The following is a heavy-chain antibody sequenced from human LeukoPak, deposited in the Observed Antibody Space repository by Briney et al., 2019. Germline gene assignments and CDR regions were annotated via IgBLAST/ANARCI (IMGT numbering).Heavy chain of an antibody. D-gene: IGHD2-21*02. CDR3: ARPGVTGADAFDI. V-gene: IGHV4-34*01. CDR2: INHSGST. J-gene: IGHJ3*02. Sequence: PSETLSLTCAVYGGSFSGYYWSWIRQPPGKGLEWIGEINHSGSTNYNPSLKSRVTISVDTSKNQFSLKLSSVAAADTAVYYCARPGVTGADAFDIWGQGTMVTVSS. CDR1: GGSFSGYY.